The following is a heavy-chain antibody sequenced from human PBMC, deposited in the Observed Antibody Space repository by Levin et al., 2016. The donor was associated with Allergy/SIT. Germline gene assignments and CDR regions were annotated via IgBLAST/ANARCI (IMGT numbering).Heavy chain of an antibody. V-gene: IGHV4-39*01. D-gene: IGHD6-13*01. CDR1: GGSISSSSYY. CDR2: IYYSGST. Sequence: SETLSLTCTVSGGSISSSSYYWGWIRQPPGKGLEWIGSIYYSGSTYYNPSLKSRVTISVDTSKNQFSLKLSSVTAADTAVYYCARRERIAAAGMGGYWGQGTLVTVSS. CDR3: ARRERIAAAGMGGY. J-gene: IGHJ4*02.